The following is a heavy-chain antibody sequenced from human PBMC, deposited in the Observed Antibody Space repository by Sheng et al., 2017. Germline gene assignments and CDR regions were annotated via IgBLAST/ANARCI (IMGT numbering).Heavy chain of an antibody. J-gene: IGHJ4*02. CDR2: IYYSGST. CDR3: ARAPRWGGLDY. Sequence: QVQLQESGPGLVKPSETLSLTCTVSGGSISSYYWSWIRQPPGKGLEWIGYIYYSGSTNYNPSLKSRVTISVDTSKNQFSLKLSSVTAADTAVYYCARAPRWGGLDYWGQGTLVTVSS. D-gene: IGHD3-10*01. CDR1: GGSISSYY. V-gene: IGHV4-59*12.